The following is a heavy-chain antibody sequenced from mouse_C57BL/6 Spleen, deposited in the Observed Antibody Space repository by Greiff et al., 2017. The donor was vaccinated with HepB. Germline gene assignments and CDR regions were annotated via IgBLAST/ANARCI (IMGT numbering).Heavy chain of an antibody. D-gene: IGHD2-5*01. CDR3: ARSDYSNYDWYFDV. J-gene: IGHJ1*03. CDR2: INPNNGGT. Sequence: EVKLMESGPELVKPGASVKIPCKASGYTFTDYNMDWVKQSHGKSLEWIGDINPNNGGTIYNQKFKGKATLTVDKSSSTAYMELRSLTSEDTAVYYCARSDYSNYDWYFDVWGTGTTVTVSS. CDR1: GYTFTDYN. V-gene: IGHV1-18*01.